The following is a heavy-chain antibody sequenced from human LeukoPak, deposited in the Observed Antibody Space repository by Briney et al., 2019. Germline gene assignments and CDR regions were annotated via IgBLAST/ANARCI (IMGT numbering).Heavy chain of an antibody. CDR3: ARDYGGT. CDR1: GFPFSTHS. Sequence: GGSLRLSCAASGFPFSTHSLNWVRQAPGKGLEWVSSISAGGDFVYYGDSVKGRFTMSRDNAKNSLHLQMDSLRAEDTAVYYCARDYGGTWGQGTLVTVSS. J-gene: IGHJ5*02. V-gene: IGHV3-21*01. CDR2: ISAGGDFV. D-gene: IGHD3-16*01.